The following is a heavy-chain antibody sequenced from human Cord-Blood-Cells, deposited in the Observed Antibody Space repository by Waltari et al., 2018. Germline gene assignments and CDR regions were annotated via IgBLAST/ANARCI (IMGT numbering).Heavy chain of an antibody. D-gene: IGHD7-27*01. Sequence: QVQLVQSGAEVKKPGSSVKVSCKASGGPFSSYAISWVRQAPGQGLEWMGRIIPILGIANYAQKFQGRVTITADKSTSTAYMELSSLRSEDTAVYYCARVGTGDDAFDIWGQGTMVTVSS. CDR2: IIPILGIA. J-gene: IGHJ3*02. CDR3: ARVGTGDDAFDI. CDR1: GGPFSSYA. V-gene: IGHV1-69*09.